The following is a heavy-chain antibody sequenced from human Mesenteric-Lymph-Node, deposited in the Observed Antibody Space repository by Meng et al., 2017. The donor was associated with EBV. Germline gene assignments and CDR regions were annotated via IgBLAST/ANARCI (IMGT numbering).Heavy chain of an antibody. CDR1: GLIFSRYS. CDR3: STNYGLFDY. D-gene: IGHD4-17*01. CDR2: ISATGSIT. V-gene: IGHV3-23*01. Sequence: EGRLLVSGGGLEQPGGSLRLSCVGSGLIFSRYSMAWVRQAPGKGLEWVASISATGSITDYADSVKGRFAISRDNSNNTLYLQMKSLRAADTAVYYCSTNYGLFDYWGQGTLVTVSS. J-gene: IGHJ4*02.